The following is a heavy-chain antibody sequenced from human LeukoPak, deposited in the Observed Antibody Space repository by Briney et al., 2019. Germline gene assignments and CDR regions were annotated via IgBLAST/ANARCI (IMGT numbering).Heavy chain of an antibody. V-gene: IGHV2-70*11. CDR1: RFSLSTSGMC. Sequence: SVPGPALVKPTQTLTLTCTFSRFSLSTSGMCVSWIRQPPGKALEWLARIDWDDDKYYSTSLKTRLTISKDTSKNQVVLTMTNMDPVDTATYYCARSYVWGSYDAFDIWGQGTMVTVSS. CDR2: IDWDDDK. CDR3: ARSYVWGSYDAFDI. J-gene: IGHJ3*02. D-gene: IGHD3-16*01.